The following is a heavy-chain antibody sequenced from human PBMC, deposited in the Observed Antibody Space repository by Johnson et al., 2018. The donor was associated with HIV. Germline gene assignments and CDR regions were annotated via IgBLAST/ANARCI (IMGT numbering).Heavy chain of an antibody. CDR2: IWYDGSTK. D-gene: IGHD4-11*01. CDR3: AKERRDYDAFDI. Sequence: QMQLVESGGGVVQPGRSLRLSCAASGFTFSSYGMHWVRQAPGKGLEWVALIWYDGSTKYYADSVKGRFTVSRDNSKNTLSLQMNSLRAEDTAVYFCAKERRDYDAFDIWGQGTMVTVSS. CDR1: GFTFSSYG. J-gene: IGHJ3*02. V-gene: IGHV3-33*06.